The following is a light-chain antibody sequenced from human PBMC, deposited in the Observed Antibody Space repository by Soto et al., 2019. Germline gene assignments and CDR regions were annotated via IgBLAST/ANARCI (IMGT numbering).Light chain of an antibody. Sequence: DTQMTQSPSTLSASVGDTVTITCRASQSINIWLAWYQQKPGKAPNVLIYDASTLESGGPSRFSGGGSGTEVALPISSRQPDDLATYDGQQYDTFSAPTFGQGTKLEIK. CDR2: DAS. J-gene: IGKJ2*01. CDR1: QSINIW. CDR3: QQYDTFSAPT. V-gene: IGKV1-5*01.